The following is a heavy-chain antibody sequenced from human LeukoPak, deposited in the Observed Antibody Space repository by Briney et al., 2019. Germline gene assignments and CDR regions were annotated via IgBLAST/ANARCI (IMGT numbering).Heavy chain of an antibody. J-gene: IGHJ4*02. Sequence: PGGSLRLSCTASGFTFSSYGMHWVRQAPGKGLEWVAFIRYDGSNKYYADSVKGRFTISRDNSKSTLYLQLNSLRTEETAVYYRAKEKKYYYDSTGYPGYDYWGQGTLVTVSS. V-gene: IGHV3-30*02. CDR1: GFTFSSYG. CDR2: IRYDGSNK. CDR3: AKEKKYYYDSTGYPGYDY. D-gene: IGHD3-22*01.